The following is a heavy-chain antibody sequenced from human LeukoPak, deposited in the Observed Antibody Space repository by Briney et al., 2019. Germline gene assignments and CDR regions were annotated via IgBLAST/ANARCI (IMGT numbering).Heavy chain of an antibody. J-gene: IGHJ4*02. Sequence: PSETLSLTRTVSGGSISSHSLSWIRPPPGKGLEWIGYISYSGSTNYNPSLKSRVTISVDTSKNQFSLKLSSVTAADTAVYYCARRSFYYATSGGGDYWGQGTLVTVSS. CDR1: GGSISSHS. CDR2: ISYSGST. CDR3: ARRSFYYATSGGGDY. V-gene: IGHV4-59*11. D-gene: IGHD3-22*01.